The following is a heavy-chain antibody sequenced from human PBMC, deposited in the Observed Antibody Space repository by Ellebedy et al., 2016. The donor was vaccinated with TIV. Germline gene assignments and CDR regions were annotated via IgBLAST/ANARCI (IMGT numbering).Heavy chain of an antibody. Sequence: HSQTLSLTCDISGDSVSSSSAAWNWIWQSPSRGLEWLGRTYYRSKWYNDYAVSVKSRITINPDTSKNQFSLQLNSVTPEDTAVYYCARISWNPYFLYYGMDVWGQGTTVTVSS. V-gene: IGHV6-1*01. CDR1: GDSVSSSSAA. J-gene: IGHJ6*02. CDR3: ARISWNPYFLYYGMDV. CDR2: TYYRSKWYN. D-gene: IGHD1-1*01.